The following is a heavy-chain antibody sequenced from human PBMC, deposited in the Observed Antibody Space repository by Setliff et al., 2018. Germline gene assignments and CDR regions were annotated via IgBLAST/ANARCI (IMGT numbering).Heavy chain of an antibody. CDR1: GGSISSYY. D-gene: IGHD2-2*02. V-gene: IGHV4-4*08. J-gene: IGHJ4*02. Sequence: SETLSLTCTVSGGSISSYYWSWIRQPPWKGLEWIGYIYTSGSTNYNPSLRSRVTISVDMSKNQFSLKLNSVTAADTAVYYCARGINTVSWTPKYWGQGTLVTVS. CDR2: IYTSGST. CDR3: ARGINTVSWTPKY.